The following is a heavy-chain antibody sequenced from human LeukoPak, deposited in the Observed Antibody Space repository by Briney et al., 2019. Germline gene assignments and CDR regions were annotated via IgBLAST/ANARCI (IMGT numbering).Heavy chain of an antibody. V-gene: IGHV1-2*02. CDR3: ARARSRIAAAAQGSWFDP. Sequence: GAAVKVSCKASGYTFTGYYMHWVRQAPGQGLEWMGWINPNSGGTNYAQKFQGRATMTRDTSISTACMELSRLRSDDTAVYYCARARSRIAAAAQGSWFDPWGQGTLATVSS. D-gene: IGHD6-13*01. CDR2: INPNSGGT. J-gene: IGHJ5*02. CDR1: GYTFTGYY.